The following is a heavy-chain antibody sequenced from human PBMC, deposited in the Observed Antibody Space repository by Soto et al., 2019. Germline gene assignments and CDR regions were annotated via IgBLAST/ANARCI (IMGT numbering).Heavy chain of an antibody. CDR2: IYYDGGNK. J-gene: IGHJ6*02. D-gene: IGHD3-10*01. Sequence: QVQLVESGGGVVQPGKSLRLSCVASGFTFSNFGMHWVRQAPGKGLEWVALIYYDGGNKYYADSVKGRFTISRDNSENTLHLQMNSVRAEDTAVYYCARPSYGSPFYYGMDVWGQGTTVTLSS. CDR3: ARPSYGSPFYYGMDV. V-gene: IGHV3-33*01. CDR1: GFTFSNFG.